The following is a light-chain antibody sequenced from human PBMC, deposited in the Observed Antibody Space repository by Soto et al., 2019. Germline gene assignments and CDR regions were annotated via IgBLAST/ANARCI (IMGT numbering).Light chain of an antibody. V-gene: IGLV3-1*01. CDR3: QAWDSRTVV. CDR2: QDS. Sequence: SYELTQPPSVSVSPGQTASITCSGDKLGDKYACWYQQKPGQSPVLVIYQDSKRPSGIPERFSGSNSGNTATLTIIGTQAMDEADYYCQAWDSRTVVFGGGTKVTVL. J-gene: IGLJ2*01. CDR1: KLGDKY.